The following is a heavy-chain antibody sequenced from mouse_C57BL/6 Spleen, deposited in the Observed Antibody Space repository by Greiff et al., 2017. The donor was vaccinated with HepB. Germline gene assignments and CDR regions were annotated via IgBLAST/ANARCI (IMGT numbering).Heavy chain of an antibody. CDR1: GYSFTGYY. CDR3: SRFDYDGPHYYAMDY. Sequence: EVMLVESGPELVKPGASVKISCKASGYSFTGYYMNWVKQSPEKSLEWIGEINPSTGGTTYNQKFKDKATLTVDKSSSTAYMQLKSLTSEDSEVYYSSRFDYDGPHYYAMDYWGQGTSVTVSS. V-gene: IGHV1-42*01. J-gene: IGHJ4*01. CDR2: INPSTGGT. D-gene: IGHD2-4*01.